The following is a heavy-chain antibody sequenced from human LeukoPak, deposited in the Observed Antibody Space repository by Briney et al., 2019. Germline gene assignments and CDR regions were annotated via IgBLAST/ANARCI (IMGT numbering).Heavy chain of an antibody. V-gene: IGHV4-39*07. CDR2: IYYGGRA. CDR3: ARGGAGTTGY. CDR1: GGSIISADHY. D-gene: IGHD1-7*01. J-gene: IGHJ4*02. Sequence: KPSETLSLTCTVSGGSIISADHYWAWIRQPPGKGLEYIALIYYGGRAYYNSSLQSRVTISVDTSKNHFSLNLTSVTAADTAVYYCARGGAGTTGYWGQGTLVTVSS.